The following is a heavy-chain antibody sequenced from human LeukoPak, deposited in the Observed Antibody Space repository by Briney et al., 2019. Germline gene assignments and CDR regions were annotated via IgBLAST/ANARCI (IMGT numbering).Heavy chain of an antibody. D-gene: IGHD5-24*01. CDR1: GYSFTSYV. V-gene: IGHV1-18*01. CDR3: ASGREGYNPSDY. J-gene: IGHJ4*02. CDR2: ISGYNGNT. Sequence: VASVKVSCQASGYSFTSYVVRWLRQAAGQGRAWMAWISGYNGNTNYAQEYQRRLTLTADTSMSTAYMELRSLRSDDTAVYYCASGREGYNPSDYWGQGTLVTVSS.